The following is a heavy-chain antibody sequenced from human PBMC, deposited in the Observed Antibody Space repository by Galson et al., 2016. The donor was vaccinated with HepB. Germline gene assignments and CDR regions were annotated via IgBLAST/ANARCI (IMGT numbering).Heavy chain of an antibody. J-gene: IGHJ6*02. V-gene: IGHV5-51*01. CDR3: AKDVGGARGSRGWSWGASYDYYYYGMDV. CDR2: IYPGDSET. D-gene: IGHD6-19*01. Sequence: QSGAEVKKPGESLKISCKGSGYTFTSYWIGWVRQMPGKGLEWMGIIYPGDSETKYSPSFQGQVTISADKYNTTAYLQWSSLKASDTAMYYCAKDVGGARGSRGWSWGASYDYYYYGMDVWGQGTTVTVSS. CDR1: GYTFTSYW.